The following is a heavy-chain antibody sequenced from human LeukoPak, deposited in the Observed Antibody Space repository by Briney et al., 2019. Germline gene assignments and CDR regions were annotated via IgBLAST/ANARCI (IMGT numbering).Heavy chain of an antibody. D-gene: IGHD4-17*01. J-gene: IGHJ5*02. V-gene: IGHV4-31*03. CDR2: IYYSGDT. CDR3: ARDYGNNWFDP. Sequence: SETLSLTCTVSGGSISSGDYCWSWIRQHPGKGLEWIGYIYYSGDTYYNPSLRSRVSISLDTSKNQFSLKLSSVTAADTAMYYCARDYGNNWFDPWGQGTLVTVSA. CDR1: GGSISSGDYC.